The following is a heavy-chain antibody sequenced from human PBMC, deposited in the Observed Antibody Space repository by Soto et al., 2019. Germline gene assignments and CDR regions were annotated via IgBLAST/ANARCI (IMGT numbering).Heavy chain of an antibody. J-gene: IGHJ6*02. CDR1: GGTFSSYA. V-gene: IGHV1-69*01. CDR3: ASFMPGTPSYYYGMDV. D-gene: IGHD1-26*01. Sequence: QVQLVQSGAEVKKPGSSVKVSCKASGGTFSSYAISWVRQAPGQGREWMGGIIPIVGTANYAQKFQGRGTITADESTSTAYMELSSLRSEDTAVYYCASFMPGTPSYYYGMDVWGQGTTVTVSS. CDR2: IIPIVGTA.